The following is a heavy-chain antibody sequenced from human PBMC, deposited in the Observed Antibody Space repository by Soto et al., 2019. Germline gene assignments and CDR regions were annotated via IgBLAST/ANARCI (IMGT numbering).Heavy chain of an antibody. Sequence: GGSLRLSCAASGFTFSSYSMNWVRQAPGKGLEWVSYISSSSSSIYYADSVKGRFTISRDNAKNSLYLQMNSLRAEDTAVYYCARDPQSLIAAAYWYRAYFDYWGKGTLVTVSS. CDR3: ARDPQSLIAAAYWYRAYFDY. J-gene: IGHJ4*02. D-gene: IGHD6-13*01. CDR2: ISSSSSSI. V-gene: IGHV3-48*01. CDR1: GFTFSSYS.